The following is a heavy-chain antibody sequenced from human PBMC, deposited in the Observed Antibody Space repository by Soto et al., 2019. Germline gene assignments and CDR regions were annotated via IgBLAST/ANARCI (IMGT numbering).Heavy chain of an antibody. J-gene: IGHJ6*02. Sequence: TLSLTCTVSGGSISSGGYYWSWIRQHPGKGLEWLGYIYYSGSTYYNPSLQSRVTISVDTSKNQFSLKRSSVTAADTAVYYCARVALGYCSSTSCYGRYVWGQGSTGTVSS. D-gene: IGHD2-2*01. CDR1: GGSISSGGYY. V-gene: IGHV4-31*03. CDR3: ARVALGYCSSTSCYGRYV. CDR2: IYYSGST.